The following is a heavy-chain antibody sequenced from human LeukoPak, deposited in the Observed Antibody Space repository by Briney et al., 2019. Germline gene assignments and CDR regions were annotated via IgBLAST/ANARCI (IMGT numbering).Heavy chain of an antibody. V-gene: IGHV3-21*01. CDR3: ARDDNWNDKPFDL. CDR1: GFNLRAYN. Sequence: PGGSLRLSCAASGFNLRAYNMNWVRQAPGKGLEWVSSISTSSSYIYYADSVKGRFTISRDNAENSLYLQMHSLRVEDTALYYCARDDNWNDKPFDLWGQGTLVTVSS. D-gene: IGHD1-20*01. CDR2: ISTSSSYI. J-gene: IGHJ4*02.